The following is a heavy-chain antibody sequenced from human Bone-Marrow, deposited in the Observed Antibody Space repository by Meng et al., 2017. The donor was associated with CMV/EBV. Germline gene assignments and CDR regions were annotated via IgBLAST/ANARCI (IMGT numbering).Heavy chain of an antibody. V-gene: IGHV3-43D*03. CDR1: GFTFDDYA. CDR2: ISWDGGST. J-gene: IGHJ4*02. Sequence: GESLKISCAASGFTFDDYAMHWVRQAPGKGLEWVSLISWDGGSTYYADSVKGRFTISRDNSKNSLYLQMNSLRDEDTVLYYCAKADHSSGWRDGVDYWGQGTLVTVSS. CDR3: AKADHSSGWRDGVDY. D-gene: IGHD6-19*01.